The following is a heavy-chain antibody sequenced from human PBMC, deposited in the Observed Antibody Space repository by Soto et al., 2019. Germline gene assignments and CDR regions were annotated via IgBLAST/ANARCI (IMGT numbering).Heavy chain of an antibody. Sequence: PGGSLRLSCAASGFSFSRHDMHWVRQAPGKGLEWVAVISYDGSNQDYADSVKGRFSISRDNSKNTVYLQMNSLRVEDSAVYYCARDRSSTYYYYGMDLWGQGTTVTVSS. CDR1: GFSFSRHD. CDR3: ARDRSSTYYYYGMDL. J-gene: IGHJ6*02. D-gene: IGHD6-19*01. V-gene: IGHV3-30-3*01. CDR2: ISYDGSNQ.